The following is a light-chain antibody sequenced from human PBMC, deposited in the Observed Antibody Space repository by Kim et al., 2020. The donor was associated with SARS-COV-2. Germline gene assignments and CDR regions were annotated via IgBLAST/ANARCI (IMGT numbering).Light chain of an antibody. V-gene: IGKV3-20*01. J-gene: IGKJ2*01. Sequence: SLSPGESASLSCRASQRVRISYLAWYQQKPGQAPRLLIYGASSRATGIPDRFSGSGSGTDFTLTISRLEPEDFAVYYCQQYGSPYTFGQGTKLEI. CDR1: QRVRISY. CDR3: QQYGSPYT. CDR2: GAS.